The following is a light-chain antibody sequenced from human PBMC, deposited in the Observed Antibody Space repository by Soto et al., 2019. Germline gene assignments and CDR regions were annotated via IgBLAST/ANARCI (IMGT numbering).Light chain of an antibody. CDR1: QSISSSY. CDR3: QQYDTSPFT. J-gene: IGKJ3*01. V-gene: IGKV3-20*01. Sequence: EIVLTQSPGTLSLSPGERATLSCRASQSISSSYLAWHQHKPGQAPRLLLFATSIRATGIPDRISGSGSGTDFTLSISRLEPEDFAVYYCQQYDTSPFTFGPGTKVDIK. CDR2: ATS.